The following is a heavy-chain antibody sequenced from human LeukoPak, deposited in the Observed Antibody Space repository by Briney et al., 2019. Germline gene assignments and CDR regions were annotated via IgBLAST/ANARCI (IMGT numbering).Heavy chain of an antibody. CDR2: INSDGSST. V-gene: IGHV3-74*01. CDR3: ARVYYYDRSDYQYYFDY. D-gene: IGHD3-22*01. Sequence: GGSLRLSCAASGFTFSSYWMHWVRQAPGKGLVWVSRINSDGSSTSYADSVKGRFTISRDNAKNTLYLQMNSLRAEDTAVYYCARVYYYDRSDYQYYFDYWGQGTLVTVSS. CDR1: GFTFSSYW. J-gene: IGHJ4*02.